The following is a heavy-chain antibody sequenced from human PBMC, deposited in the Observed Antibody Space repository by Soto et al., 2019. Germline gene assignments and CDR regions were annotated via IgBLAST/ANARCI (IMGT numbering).Heavy chain of an antibody. Sequence: PGGSLRLSCAASGFTFSSFWMSWVRQAPGKGLEWVANIKQDGSEKYYVDSVRGRFTISRDNAKNSLHLQMNSLRAEDTAVYYCARIDSGSYYTAIQGEHYFDYWGQGTLVTVSS. CDR1: GFTFSSFW. CDR3: ARIDSGSYYTAIQGEHYFDY. V-gene: IGHV3-7*03. J-gene: IGHJ4*02. D-gene: IGHD1-26*01. CDR2: IKQDGSEK.